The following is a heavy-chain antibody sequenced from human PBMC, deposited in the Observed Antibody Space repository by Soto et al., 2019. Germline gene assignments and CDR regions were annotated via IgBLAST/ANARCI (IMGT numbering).Heavy chain of an antibody. Sequence: SETLSLTCTVSGGSISSYYWSWIRQPPGKGLEWIGYIYYSGSTNYNPSLKSRVTISVDTSKNQFSLKLSSVTAADTAVYYCARAAAYFDYWGQGTLVTV. V-gene: IGHV4-59*01. CDR1: GGSISSYY. CDR3: ARAAAYFDY. CDR2: IYYSGST. J-gene: IGHJ4*02. D-gene: IGHD6-13*01.